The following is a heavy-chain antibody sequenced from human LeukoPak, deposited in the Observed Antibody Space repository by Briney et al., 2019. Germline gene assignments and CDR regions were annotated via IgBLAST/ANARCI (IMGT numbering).Heavy chain of an antibody. D-gene: IGHD6-13*01. CDR2: INHSGST. CDR1: GGSFSGYY. CDR3: ARGLEQLVSLGAFDI. V-gene: IGHV4-34*01. Sequence: PSETLSLTCAVYGGSFSGYYWSWIRQPPGKGLEWIGEINHSGSTNYNPSLKSRVTISVDTSKNQFSLKLSSVTAADTAVYYCARGLEQLVSLGAFDIWGQGTKVTVSS. J-gene: IGHJ3*02.